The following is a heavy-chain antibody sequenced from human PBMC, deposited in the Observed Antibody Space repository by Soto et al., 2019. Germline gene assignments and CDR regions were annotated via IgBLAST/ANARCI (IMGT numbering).Heavy chain of an antibody. J-gene: IGHJ4*02. D-gene: IGHD1-7*01. CDR3: ARGGSTGTTYPWRY. V-gene: IGHV3-48*03. Sequence: GGSLRLSCAASGFTFSSYEMNWVRQAPGKGLEWVSYISSSGSTIYYADSVKGRFTISRDNAKNSLYLQMNSLRAEDTAVYYCARGGSTGTTYPWRYWGQETLVTVSS. CDR1: GFTFSSYE. CDR2: ISSSGSTI.